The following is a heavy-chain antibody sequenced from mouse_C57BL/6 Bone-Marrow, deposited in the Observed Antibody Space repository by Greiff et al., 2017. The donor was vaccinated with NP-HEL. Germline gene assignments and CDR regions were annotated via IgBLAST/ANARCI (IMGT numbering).Heavy chain of an antibody. V-gene: IGHV5-6*01. J-gene: IGHJ4*01. CDR1: GFTFSSYG. CDR3: ARHKGNGYCSMDY. CDR2: ISSGGSYT. Sequence: EVKVVESGGDLVKPGGSLKLSCAASGFTFSSYGMSWVRQTPDKRLEWVATISSGGSYTYYLDSVKGRFTISRDNAKNTLYLQMSSLKSEDTAMYYCARHKGNGYCSMDYWGQGTSVTVSS.